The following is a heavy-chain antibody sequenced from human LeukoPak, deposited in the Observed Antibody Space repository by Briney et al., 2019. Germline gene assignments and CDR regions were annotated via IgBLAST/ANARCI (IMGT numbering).Heavy chain of an antibody. CDR1: GFTFSSYG. CDR3: AKIYDILPWCPEW. V-gene: IGHV3-30*02. D-gene: IGHD3-9*01. Sequence: PGGSLRLSCAASGFTFSSYGMHWVRQAPGKGLEWVAFIRYDGSNKYYADSVKGRFTISRDNSKNTLFLQMNSLRPEDTAVYYCAKIYDILPWCPEWWGQGTLVTVSS. J-gene: IGHJ4*02. CDR2: IRYDGSNK.